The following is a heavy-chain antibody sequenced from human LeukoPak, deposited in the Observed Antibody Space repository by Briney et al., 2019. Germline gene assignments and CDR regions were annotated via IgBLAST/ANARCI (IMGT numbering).Heavy chain of an antibody. CDR2: IISSGSYI. J-gene: IGHJ6*02. Sequence: PGGSLRLSCAASGFTFRDYSMNWVRQAPGKGLEWVASIISSGSYIYYADSVKGRFTISRDNAKNSLYLQMNSLRAEDTAVYYCARSSSVVTIYYGMDVWGQGTAVTVSS. V-gene: IGHV3-21*01. D-gene: IGHD5-24*01. CDR3: ARSSSVVTIYYGMDV. CDR1: GFTFRDYS.